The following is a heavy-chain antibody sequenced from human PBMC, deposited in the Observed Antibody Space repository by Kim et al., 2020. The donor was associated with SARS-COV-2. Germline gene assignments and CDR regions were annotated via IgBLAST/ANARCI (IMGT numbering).Heavy chain of an antibody. V-gene: IGHV4-34*01. CDR3: ARGRSPNYYGSGSYFSPQTVGMDV. J-gene: IGHJ6*02. D-gene: IGHD3-10*01. CDR1: GGSFSGYY. Sequence: SQTLSLTCAVYGGSFSGYYWSWIRQPPGKGLEWIGEINHSGSTNYNPSLKSRVTISVDTSKNQFSLKLSSVTAADTAVYYCARGRSPNYYGSGSYFSPQTVGMDVWGQGTTVTVSS. CDR2: INHSGST.